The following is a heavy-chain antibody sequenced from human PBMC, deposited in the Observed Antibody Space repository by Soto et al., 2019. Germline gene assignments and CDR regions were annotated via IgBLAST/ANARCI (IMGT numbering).Heavy chain of an antibody. Sequence: QVQLVQSGAEVKKPGASVKVSCKASGYTFTSYDINWVRQATGQGLEWMGWMNPNSGNTGYAQKFQGRVTMTRDTSITTVYMELSNLSPDDTAVYYCGRGRSGELVVFYWGQGTLVTVYS. CDR2: MNPNSGNT. D-gene: IGHD1-7*01. V-gene: IGHV1-8*01. J-gene: IGHJ4*02. CDR3: GRGRSGELVVFY. CDR1: GYTFTSYD.